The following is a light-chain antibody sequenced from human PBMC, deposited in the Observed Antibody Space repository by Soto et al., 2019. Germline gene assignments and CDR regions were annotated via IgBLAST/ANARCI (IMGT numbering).Light chain of an antibody. V-gene: IGLV1-40*01. CDR1: SSNIGGGYD. CDR2: GNI. J-gene: IGLJ3*02. Sequence: QPVLTQPPSVSGAPGQRVTISCTGSSSNIGGGYDVHWYQQLPGTAPKLLVYGNINRPSRVPDRFSGSKSDTSASLAITGLQAEDEADYYCQSYDSSLSAWVFGGGTKLTVL. CDR3: QSYDSSLSAWV.